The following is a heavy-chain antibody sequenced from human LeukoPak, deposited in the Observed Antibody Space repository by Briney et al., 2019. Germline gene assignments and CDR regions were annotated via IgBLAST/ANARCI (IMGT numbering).Heavy chain of an antibody. CDR3: ARGGTIRAYY. J-gene: IGHJ4*02. CDR1: GGSISNSSYC. Sequence: PSETLPLTCTVSGGSISNSSYCWGWIRQPPGKGLEWIGSIYYSGNTYYNPSLKSRVTISVDTSKNQFSLKLSSVTAADTAVYYCARGGTIRAYYWGQGTLVAVSS. D-gene: IGHD1/OR15-1a*01. V-gene: IGHV4-39*07. CDR2: IYYSGNT.